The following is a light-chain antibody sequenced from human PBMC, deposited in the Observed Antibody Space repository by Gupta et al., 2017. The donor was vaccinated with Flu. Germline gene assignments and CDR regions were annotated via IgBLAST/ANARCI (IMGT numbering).Light chain of an antibody. CDR1: QSLEYSDGNTY. Sequence: DVVMTQFPLSLPATLGQPASISCKASQSLEYSDGNTYLPWFQQRPGQSPRRLIYNVSNRDYGVPDRFSGSGWGTDFTLKISRGEAEDVGVYYCRQGSHWPPITFGQGTRLEIK. CDR3: RQGSHWPPIT. V-gene: IGKV2-30*01. CDR2: NVS. J-gene: IGKJ5*01.